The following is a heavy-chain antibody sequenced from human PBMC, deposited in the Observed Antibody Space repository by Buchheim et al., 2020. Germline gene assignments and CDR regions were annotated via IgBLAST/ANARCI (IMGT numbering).Heavy chain of an antibody. CDR1: GGSISSSSYY. V-gene: IGHV4-39*01. CDR2: IYYSGGT. Sequence: QLQLQESGPGLVKPSETLSLTCTVSGGSISSSSYYWGWIRQPPGKGLEWIGSIYYSGGTYYNPSLKSRVTISVDPSKNQFSLKLSSVTAADTAVYYCARHEANYDFWSGYLTRNNWFDPWGQGTL. J-gene: IGHJ5*02. CDR3: ARHEANYDFWSGYLTRNNWFDP. D-gene: IGHD3-3*01.